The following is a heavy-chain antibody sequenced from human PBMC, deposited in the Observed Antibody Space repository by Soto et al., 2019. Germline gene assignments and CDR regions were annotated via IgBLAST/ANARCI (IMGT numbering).Heavy chain of an antibody. CDR1: GDTFTDYY. J-gene: IGHJ4*02. Sequence: QVQLVQSGAEVKKPGASVKVSCKASGDTFTDYYIHWVRQAPGQGLEWMGTVNPSGGHTTYAEHIQRRMNMTRDTSTRTLYMELTSLTSEDAAGYYCARGGHVVVVTAALDYWGQGTLVPVSS. V-gene: IGHV1-46*01. D-gene: IGHD2-21*02. CDR2: VNPSGGHT. CDR3: ARGGHVVVVTAALDY.